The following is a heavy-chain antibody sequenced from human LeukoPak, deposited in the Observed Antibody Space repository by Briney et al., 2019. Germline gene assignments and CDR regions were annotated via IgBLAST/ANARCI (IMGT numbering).Heavy chain of an antibody. V-gene: IGHV3-53*01. D-gene: IGHD1-26*01. CDR1: GFIVNTYY. Sequence: GGSLRLSCAVSGFIVNTYYMSWFHQAPGKGLEWVSIIYSDGSTYYADSVKGRFTISRDTSKNTLFLQMNSLRAEDTAVYYCARIYSGSHYSWGQGTLVTISS. CDR2: IYSDGST. J-gene: IGHJ4*02. CDR3: ARIYSGSHYS.